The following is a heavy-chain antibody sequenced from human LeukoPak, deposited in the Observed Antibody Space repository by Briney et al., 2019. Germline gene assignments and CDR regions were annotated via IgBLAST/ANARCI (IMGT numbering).Heavy chain of an antibody. Sequence: SVKVSCKASGGTFTSYAISWVRQAPGQGLEWMGGIIPIFGTANYAQKFQGRVTITADKSTSTAYMELSSLRSEDTALYYCARVHSSGWSGVDYWGQGALVTVSS. J-gene: IGHJ4*02. CDR1: GGTFTSYA. CDR2: IIPIFGTA. CDR3: ARVHSSGWSGVDY. V-gene: IGHV1-69*06. D-gene: IGHD6-19*01.